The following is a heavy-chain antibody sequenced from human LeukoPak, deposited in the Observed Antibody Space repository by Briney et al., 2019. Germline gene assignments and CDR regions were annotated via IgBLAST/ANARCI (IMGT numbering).Heavy chain of an antibody. Sequence: SETLSLTCTVSGGSISSYYWSWIRQPPGKGLEWIGYIYYSGSTNYNPSLKSRVTISVDTSKNQFSLKLSSVTAADTAVYYCARSSGSYYSRIDYWGQGTLVTVSS. J-gene: IGHJ4*02. CDR2: IYYSGST. V-gene: IGHV4-59*01. CDR3: ARSSGSYYSRIDY. CDR1: GGSISSYY. D-gene: IGHD1-26*01.